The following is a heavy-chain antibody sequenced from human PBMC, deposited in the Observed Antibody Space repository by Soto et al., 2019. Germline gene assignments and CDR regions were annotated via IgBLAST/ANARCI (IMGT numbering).Heavy chain of an antibody. CDR3: ARHGVIVDSSGWPFDP. CDR2: IDPSDSYT. V-gene: IGHV5-10-1*01. Sequence: PGESLKISCKGSGYSFTSYWISWVRQMPGKGLEWMGRIDPSDSYTNYSPSFQGHVTISADKSISTAYLQWSSLKASDTAMYYCARHGVIVDSSGWPFDPWGQGTLVTVSS. CDR1: GYSFTSYW. J-gene: IGHJ5*02. D-gene: IGHD3-22*01.